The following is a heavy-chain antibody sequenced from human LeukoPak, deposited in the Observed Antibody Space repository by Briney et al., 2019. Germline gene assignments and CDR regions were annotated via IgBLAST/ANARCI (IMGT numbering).Heavy chain of an antibody. CDR1: GFTFSSYS. Sequence: GGSLRLSCAASGFTFSSYSMNWVRQAPDKGLEWVAVISYDGSNKYYADSVKGRFTISRDNSKNTLYLQMNSLRAEDTAVYYCAREGSGIAVAGLFDYWGQGTLVTVSS. CDR3: AREGSGIAVAGLFDY. D-gene: IGHD6-19*01. CDR2: ISYDGSNK. V-gene: IGHV3-30*03. J-gene: IGHJ4*02.